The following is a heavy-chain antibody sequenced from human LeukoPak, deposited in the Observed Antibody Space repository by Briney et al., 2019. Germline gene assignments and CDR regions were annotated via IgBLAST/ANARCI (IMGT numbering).Heavy chain of an antibody. CDR2: INWFGGST. J-gene: IGHJ4*02. Sequence: GGCLRLSCAVSGFTSDEFAMSWGRHAPGRGLEWVSGINWFGGSTGYADSVKGRFTISRDNPKNSLYLQMNSVRAEETALYHCAGSRYDFWSGGSVFDYSGQGTLFTVSS. CDR3: AGSRYDFWSGGSVFDY. V-gene: IGHV3-20*01. CDR1: GFTSDEFA. D-gene: IGHD3-3*01.